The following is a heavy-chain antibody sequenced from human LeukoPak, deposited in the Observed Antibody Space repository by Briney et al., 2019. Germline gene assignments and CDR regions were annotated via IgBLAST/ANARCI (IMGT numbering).Heavy chain of an antibody. J-gene: IGHJ4*02. CDR1: GYTFTSYD. CDR2: MNPNSGNT. D-gene: IGHD1-7*01. CDR3: ARGLRITGTTRALHY. Sequence: ASVKVSCKASGYTFTSYDINWVRQATGQGLEWMGWMNPNSGNTGYAQKFQGRVTITRNASISTAYMELSSLRSEDTAVYYCARGLRITGTTRALHYWGQGTLVTVSS. V-gene: IGHV1-8*03.